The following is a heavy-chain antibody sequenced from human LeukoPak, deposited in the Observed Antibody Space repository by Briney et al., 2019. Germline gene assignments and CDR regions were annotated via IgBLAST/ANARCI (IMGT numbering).Heavy chain of an antibody. V-gene: IGHV3-48*01. CDR1: GFTFSSYS. Sequence: GGSLRLSCAASGFTFSSYSMNWVRQAPGKGLEWVSYISSISSTIYYADSVKGRFTISRDNAKNSLYLQMNSLRAEDTAVYYCARDPLVGAIDYWGQGTLVTVSS. CDR3: ARDPLVGAIDY. J-gene: IGHJ4*02. D-gene: IGHD1-26*01. CDR2: ISSISSTI.